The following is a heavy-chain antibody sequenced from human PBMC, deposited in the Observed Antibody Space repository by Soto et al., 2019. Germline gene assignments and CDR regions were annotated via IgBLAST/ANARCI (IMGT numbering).Heavy chain of an antibody. CDR2: ISSSSSTI. D-gene: IGHD3-22*01. CDR3: ARGLTLYYYDSSGYPSDAFDI. V-gene: IGHV3-48*02. Sequence: GGSLRLSCAASGFTFSSYSMNWVRQAPGKGLERVSYISSSSSTIYYADSVKGRFTISRDNAKNSLYLQMNSLRDEDTAVYYCARGLTLYYYDSSGYPSDAFDIWGQGTMVTVSS. CDR1: GFTFSSYS. J-gene: IGHJ3*02.